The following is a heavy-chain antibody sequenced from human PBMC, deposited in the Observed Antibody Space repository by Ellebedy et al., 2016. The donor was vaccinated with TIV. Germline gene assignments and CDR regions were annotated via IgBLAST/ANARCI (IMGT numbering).Heavy chain of an antibody. CDR1: GDSISSSGYY. J-gene: IGHJ5*02. D-gene: IGHD5-12*01. V-gene: IGHV4-39*01. CDR3: VKTHGIVGTTTGWFDP. CDR2: IYYSGST. Sequence: SETLSLXCTVSGDSISSSGYYWGWIRQPPGQGLDWIGSIYYSGSTNYNPSLKSRVTISVDTSKNQFSLTLSSVTAADTAVYYCVKTHGIVGTTTGWFDPWGLGILVTVSS.